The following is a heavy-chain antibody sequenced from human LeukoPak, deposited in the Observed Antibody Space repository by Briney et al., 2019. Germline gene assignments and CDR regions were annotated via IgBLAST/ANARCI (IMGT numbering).Heavy chain of an antibody. J-gene: IGHJ5*02. Sequence: PSQTLSLTCVVSGDSISSGAYSWSWIRQPPGKGLEWIGYIFHTGSIFYNPSLKSRVTISVDNSKNQFSLRLSSVTAADTAVYYCARELWFANAPGSWLDPWGQGTLVIVSS. V-gene: IGHV4-30-2*01. D-gene: IGHD3-10*01. CDR3: ARELWFANAPGSWLDP. CDR2: IFHTGSI. CDR1: GDSISSGAYS.